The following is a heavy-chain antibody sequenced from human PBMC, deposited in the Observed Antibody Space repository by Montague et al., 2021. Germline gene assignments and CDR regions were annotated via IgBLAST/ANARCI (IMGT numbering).Heavy chain of an antibody. CDR3: ARGWQKRFDP. J-gene: IGHJ5*02. V-gene: IGHV6-1*01. CDR2: TYHRSKWYN. CDR1: GASVSSNDAT. D-gene: IGHD5-24*01. Sequence: CAISGASVSSNDATWNWIRQSPSRGLEWLGRTYHRSKWYNEYAISVKSRITVNPDTSKNQFSLLLNSVTPEDTAVYYCARGWQKRFDPWGQGTLVTVSS.